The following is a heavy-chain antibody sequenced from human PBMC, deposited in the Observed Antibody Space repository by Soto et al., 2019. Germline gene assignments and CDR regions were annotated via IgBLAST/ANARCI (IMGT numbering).Heavy chain of an antibody. CDR1: GGSIGSYY. V-gene: IGHV4-59*01. J-gene: IGHJ6*02. CDR2: VYYSDGT. Sequence: SETLSLTCTVTGGSIGSYYWSWIRQSPGRGLEWIGCVYYSDGTNYNPSLKSRATMSMDKSNNQFSLRLRSVTAADTAVYYCATLVVDGMDVWGQGTTVTVSS. CDR3: ATLVVDGMDV. D-gene: IGHD2-15*01.